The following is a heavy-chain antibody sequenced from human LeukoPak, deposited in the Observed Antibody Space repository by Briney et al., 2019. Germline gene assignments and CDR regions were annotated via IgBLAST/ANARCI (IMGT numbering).Heavy chain of an antibody. CDR1: GYTFINYY. J-gene: IGHJ5*02. CDR2: INPSGGST. Sequence: ASVKVSCKASGYTFINYYIHWVRQAPGQGLEWMGIINPSGGSTTYPQKFQGRVTMTRDMSTSTVYMDPSSLRSEDTAVYYCARGGYSSPRGWFDPWGQGTLVTVSS. D-gene: IGHD6-19*01. V-gene: IGHV1-46*01. CDR3: ARGGYSSPRGWFDP.